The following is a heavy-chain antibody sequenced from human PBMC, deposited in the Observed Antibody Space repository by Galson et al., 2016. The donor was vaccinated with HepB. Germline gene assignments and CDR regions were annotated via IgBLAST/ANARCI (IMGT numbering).Heavy chain of an antibody. Sequence: SLRLSCAASGVIFSNHAMHWVRLAPGQGLEWVAVTSSDGSNKYYVDSVKGRFAISRDNSKNTLYLQMSSLRGEDTAVYYCANGSDRTRTTEGFDYWGQGILVTVSS. CDR1: GVIFSNHA. D-gene: IGHD1-1*01. V-gene: IGHV3-30*18. J-gene: IGHJ4*02. CDR2: TSSDGSNK. CDR3: ANGSDRTRTTEGFDY.